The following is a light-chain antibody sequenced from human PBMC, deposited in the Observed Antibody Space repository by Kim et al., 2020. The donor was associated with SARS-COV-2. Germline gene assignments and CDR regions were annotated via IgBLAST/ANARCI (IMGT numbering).Light chain of an antibody. V-gene: IGKV3-15*01. Sequence: AVSPGERATLSGRASQSVSSNLVWYQQKPGQAPRLLIYDASTRATGIPARFSGSGSGTEFTLTISSLQSEDFAVYYCQQYNNFRTFGQGTKVDIK. CDR1: QSVSSN. CDR3: QQYNNFRT. J-gene: IGKJ1*01. CDR2: DAS.